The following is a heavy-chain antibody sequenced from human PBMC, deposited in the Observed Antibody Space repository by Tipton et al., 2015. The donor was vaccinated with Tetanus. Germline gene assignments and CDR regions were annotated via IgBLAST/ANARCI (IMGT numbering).Heavy chain of an antibody. V-gene: IGHV4-30-4*01. Sequence: LRLSCAVYGGSFSAYYWSWIRQSPGKGLEWIGHVYYSGRTYYNPPLKSRVTISADMSKNQFSLKLTSVTAADTATYYCARMGFTYGQVVYWGQGTLVTVAS. CDR2: VYYSGRT. CDR3: ARMGFTYGQVVY. CDR1: GGSFSAYY. D-gene: IGHD5-18*01. J-gene: IGHJ4*02.